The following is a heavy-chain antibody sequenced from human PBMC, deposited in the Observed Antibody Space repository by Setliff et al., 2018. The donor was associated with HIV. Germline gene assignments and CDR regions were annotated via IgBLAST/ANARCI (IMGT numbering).Heavy chain of an antibody. Sequence: PSETLSLTCAVYGGSFTNYFWSWIRQSPGKGLEWIGEINHSGRTKYNPSLKSRVTVSVDTSKNQFSLKLKSVTAADTAVYYCATYSAGEGGRGYWGQGRQVTVSS. V-gene: IGHV4-34*10. CDR3: ATYSAGEGGRGY. CDR2: INHSGRT. CDR1: GGSFTNYF. D-gene: IGHD1-26*01. J-gene: IGHJ4*02.